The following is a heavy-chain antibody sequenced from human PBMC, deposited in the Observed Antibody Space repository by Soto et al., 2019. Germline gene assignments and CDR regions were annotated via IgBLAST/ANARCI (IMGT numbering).Heavy chain of an antibody. Sequence: QVQLVQSGAEVKKPGSSVKVSCKASGGTFSTSAISWVRQAPGQGLEWVGGIMPVFPTPDYAQNLQGRVTITADESPTTAYLELTSLRADDTAVYYCARDKDRLQLGGNYYYILDVWGQGTAITVSS. D-gene: IGHD1-1*01. CDR2: IMPVFPTP. V-gene: IGHV1-69*12. J-gene: IGHJ6*02. CDR1: GGTFSTSA. CDR3: ARDKDRLQLGGNYYYILDV.